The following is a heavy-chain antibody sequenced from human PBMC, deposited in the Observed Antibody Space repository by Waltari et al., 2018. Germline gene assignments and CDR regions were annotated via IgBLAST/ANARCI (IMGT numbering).Heavy chain of an antibody. V-gene: IGHV3-49*04. Sequence: EVQLAESGGGLVQPGRSLRLSCTASGFNFGDYAMTWVRQVPGTVLGWVGLMRSKTYGGEPEYAASVKGRCTIARDDSKSIAYLQMNSLRTEDTALYYCTRADGMTDLDYWGQGALVTVSS. J-gene: IGHJ4*02. CDR2: MRSKTYGGEP. CDR3: TRADGMTDLDY. CDR1: GFNFGDYA.